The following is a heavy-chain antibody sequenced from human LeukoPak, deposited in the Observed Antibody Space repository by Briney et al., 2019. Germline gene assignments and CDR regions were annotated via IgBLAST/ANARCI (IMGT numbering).Heavy chain of an antibody. CDR3: ARGWIEMPTVYFDY. J-gene: IGHJ4*02. D-gene: IGHD5-24*01. CDR2: ISTYNGDT. Sequence: ASVRVSSKASVYTFTSYGISWVRQAPGQGVERMGWISTYNGDTKYTQKLQGRVTMTADTSTRTAYMELRSLRSDDTAVYYCARGWIEMPTVYFDYWGQGTLVSVFS. CDR1: VYTFTSYG. V-gene: IGHV1-18*01.